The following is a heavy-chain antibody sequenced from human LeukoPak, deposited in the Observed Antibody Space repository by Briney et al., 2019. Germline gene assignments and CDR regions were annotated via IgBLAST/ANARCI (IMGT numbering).Heavy chain of an antibody. Sequence: PSGTLSLTCAVSGGSISSSNWWSWVRQAPGKELEWVANIKQDGSEKYYVDSVKGRLTISRDNAKNSLYLQMNSLRAEDTAVYYCARCSGYDFFYPDWGQGTMVTVSS. CDR2: IKQDGSEK. V-gene: IGHV3-7*04. CDR1: GGSISSSNW. D-gene: IGHD5-12*01. J-gene: IGHJ3*01. CDR3: ARCSGYDFFYPD.